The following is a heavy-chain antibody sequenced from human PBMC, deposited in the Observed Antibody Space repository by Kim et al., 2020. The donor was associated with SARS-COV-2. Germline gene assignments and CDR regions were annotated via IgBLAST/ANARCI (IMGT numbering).Heavy chain of an antibody. V-gene: IGHV3-7*01. J-gene: IGHJ4*02. Sequence: GGSLRLSCAASGFTFSSYWMSWVRQAPGKGLEWLANINEDGSEKYYVDSVKGRFTISRDNAKNSVYLQMNSLRAGDTAVYYCRGSGWPFYYLCQGTLVTV. CDR1: GFTFSSYW. CDR3: RGSGWPFYY. D-gene: IGHD6-19*01. CDR2: INEDGSEK.